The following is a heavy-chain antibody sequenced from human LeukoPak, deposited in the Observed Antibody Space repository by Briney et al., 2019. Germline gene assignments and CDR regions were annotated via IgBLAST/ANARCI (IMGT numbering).Heavy chain of an antibody. D-gene: IGHD4-17*01. V-gene: IGHV4-34*01. CDR3: AGGPVTNFDY. CDR2: INHSGST. Sequence: SETLSLTCAVDGGSFSGYYWSWIRQPPGKGLEWIGEINHSGSTNYNPSLKSRVTISVDTSKNQFSLKLSSVTAADTAVYYCAGGPVTNFDYWGQGTLVTVSS. J-gene: IGHJ4*02. CDR1: GGSFSGYY.